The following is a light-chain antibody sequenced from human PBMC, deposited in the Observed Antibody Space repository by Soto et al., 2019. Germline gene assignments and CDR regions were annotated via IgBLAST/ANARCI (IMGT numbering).Light chain of an antibody. CDR2: DAS. J-gene: IGKJ1*01. Sequence: DIQMTQSPSTLSASVGDRVTITCRASQLISSWLAWYQQKPGKAPNLLSYDASSFESGVPSRFSGSGSGTEFTITISRLQPDDFATYYCQQYHSYWWTFGQGTKVEIK. CDR3: QQYHSYWWT. CDR1: QLISSW. V-gene: IGKV1-5*01.